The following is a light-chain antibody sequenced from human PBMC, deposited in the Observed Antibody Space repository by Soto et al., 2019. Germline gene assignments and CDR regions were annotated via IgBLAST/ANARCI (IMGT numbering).Light chain of an antibody. CDR2: EVS. Sequence: QSVLTQPASVSGSPGQSITLSCSGSSSDIGAYGYVSWYRHHPGKDPKLLLYEVSNRPSGVSDRFSGSKSGNTAFLTISGLQAEDEADYYCTSYTGTLSVVFGGGTQLTVL. V-gene: IGLV2-14*01. CDR1: SSDIGAYGY. CDR3: TSYTGTLSVV. J-gene: IGLJ2*01.